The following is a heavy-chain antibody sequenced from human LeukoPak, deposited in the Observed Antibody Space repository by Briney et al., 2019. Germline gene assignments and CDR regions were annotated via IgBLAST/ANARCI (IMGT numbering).Heavy chain of an antibody. D-gene: IGHD5-18*01. J-gene: IGHJ4*02. CDR1: GGSISSGSYH. CDR2: IYTSGST. Sequence: SQTLSLTCTVSGGSISSGSYHWSSIRQPAGKGLDWIGRIYTSGSTNYNPSLKSRVTISVDTSKNQFSLKLSSVTAADTAVYYCARHSGYSYGPPDYWGQGTLVTVSS. V-gene: IGHV4-61*02. CDR3: ARHSGYSYGPPDY.